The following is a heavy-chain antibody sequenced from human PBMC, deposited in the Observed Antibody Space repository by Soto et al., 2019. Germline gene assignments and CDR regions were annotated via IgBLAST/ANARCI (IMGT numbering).Heavy chain of an antibody. D-gene: IGHD5-12*01. CDR1: GFIFRSYG. V-gene: IGHV3-30*18. Sequence: PGGSLRLSCAAPGFIFRSYGLHWVRQAPGKGLEWVAVISYDGSSKYYADSVKGRFTISRDNSKNTLFLQMNSLTTEDTAVYYCAKVILATSLDYGMDVWGQGTTVTRLL. J-gene: IGHJ6*02. CDR2: ISYDGSSK. CDR3: AKVILATSLDYGMDV.